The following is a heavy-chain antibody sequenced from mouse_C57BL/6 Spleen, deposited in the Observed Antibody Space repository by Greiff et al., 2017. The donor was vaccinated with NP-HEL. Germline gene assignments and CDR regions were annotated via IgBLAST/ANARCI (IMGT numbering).Heavy chain of an antibody. Sequence: VQLQQPGAELVKPGASVKMSCKASGYTFTSYWITWVKQRPGQGLEWIGDIYPGSGSTNYNEKFKSKATLTVDTSSSTAYMQLSSLTSEDSAVYYCARRRAYDYDGFAYWGQGTLVTVSA. CDR3: ARRRAYDYDGFAY. CDR2: IYPGSGST. D-gene: IGHD2-4*01. CDR1: GYTFTSYW. V-gene: IGHV1-55*01. J-gene: IGHJ3*01.